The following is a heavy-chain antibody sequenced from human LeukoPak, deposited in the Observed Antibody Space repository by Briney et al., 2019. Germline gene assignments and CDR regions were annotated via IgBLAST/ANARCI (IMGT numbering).Heavy chain of an antibody. V-gene: IGHV1-2*06. CDR2: INPNSGGT. J-gene: IGHJ4*02. CDR1: GYTFTSFG. D-gene: IGHD6-19*01. Sequence: ASVTVSCKASGYTFTSFGIAWVRQAPGQGLEWMGRINPNSGGTNYAQKFQGRVTMTRDTSISTAYMELSRLRSDDTAVYYCARLAYLAVAGNFDYWGQGTLVTVS. CDR3: ARLAYLAVAGNFDY.